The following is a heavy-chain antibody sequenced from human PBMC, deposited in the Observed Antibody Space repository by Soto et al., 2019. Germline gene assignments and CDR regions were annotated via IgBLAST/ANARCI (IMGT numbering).Heavy chain of an antibody. CDR2: IYWDDAA. D-gene: IGHD3-10*01. V-gene: IGHV2-5*02. CDR1: GFSATSSGVG. CDR3: ARLLRGAWPYDFDS. J-gene: IGHJ4*02. Sequence: QITLKESGPPLVKPTQTLTLTCAFSGFSATSSGVGVAWLRQPPGKALEWLAVIYWDDAAQYRPSLKTRLSIVTDTAKRPVVLTINHMDPVRTRTYYCARLLRGAWPYDFDSGGQGELVTVPS.